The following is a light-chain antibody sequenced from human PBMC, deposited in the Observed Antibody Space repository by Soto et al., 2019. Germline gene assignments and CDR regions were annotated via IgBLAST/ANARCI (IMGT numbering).Light chain of an antibody. CDR3: QQSYSTPSIT. J-gene: IGKJ5*01. V-gene: IGKV1-39*01. Sequence: DIQMTQSPSTLPASVGDRVTITCRASQSISNWLAWYQQKPGKAPKLLIYAASSLQSGVPSRFSGSGSGTDFTLTISSLQPEDFATYYCQQSYSTPSITFGQGTRLEIK. CDR1: QSISNW. CDR2: AAS.